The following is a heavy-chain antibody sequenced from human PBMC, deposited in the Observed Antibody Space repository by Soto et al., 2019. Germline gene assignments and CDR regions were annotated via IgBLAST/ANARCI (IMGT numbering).Heavy chain of an antibody. J-gene: IGHJ4*02. CDR3: AKPSDPFRAPYYFDS. V-gene: IGHV3-30*18. CDR2: ISYDGSVE. Sequence: QVQLVESGGGVVQPGGSLRLSCAASGFTFSKYGMHWVRQAPGKGLEWVAVISYDGSVEYYGDSLKGRFTISRDNSQQTLFLLMTSLRAEDTAVYYCAKPSDPFRAPYYFDSWGRGTLVTVSS. D-gene: IGHD3-10*01. CDR1: GFTFSKYG.